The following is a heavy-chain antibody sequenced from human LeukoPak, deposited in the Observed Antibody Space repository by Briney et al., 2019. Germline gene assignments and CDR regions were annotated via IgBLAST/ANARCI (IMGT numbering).Heavy chain of an antibody. CDR1: GYTLTGLS. D-gene: IGHD3-22*01. J-gene: IGHJ4*02. Sequence: GPVKVSCKVSGYTLTGLSMHWVRQAPGKGLEWMGGFDPEDGETIYAQKFQGRVTMTEDTSTDTAYMELSSLRSEDTAVYYCATVFGYDSSGYSNYFDYWGQGTLVTVSS. CDR3: ATVFGYDSSGYSNYFDY. V-gene: IGHV1-24*01. CDR2: FDPEDGET.